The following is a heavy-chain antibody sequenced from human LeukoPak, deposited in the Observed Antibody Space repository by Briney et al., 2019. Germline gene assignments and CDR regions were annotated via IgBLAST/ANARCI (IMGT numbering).Heavy chain of an antibody. CDR3: ASNLYGSGNDPGY. CDR1: GFTVSNNY. V-gene: IGHV3-66*01. J-gene: IGHJ4*02. CDR2: IYTGGGT. Sequence: PGGSLRLSCAASGFTVSNNYMSWVRQAPGKGLEWVSVIYTGGGTYYADSVKGRFTISRDNSKNTLFLQMNNLRAEDTAVYYCASNLYGSGNDPGYWGQGTLVTVSS. D-gene: IGHD3-10*01.